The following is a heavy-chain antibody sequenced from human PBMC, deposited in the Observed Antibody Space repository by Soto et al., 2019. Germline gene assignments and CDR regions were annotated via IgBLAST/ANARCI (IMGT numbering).Heavy chain of an antibody. CDR2: YVPEDGRT. V-gene: IGHV1-24*01. J-gene: IGHJ1*01. CDR3: ATGVGWGYIFGLQY. D-gene: IGHD5-18*01. CDR1: GSTLSEFS. Sequence: VKVSCKISGSTLSEFSMHWVRQAPGKGLEWMGGYVPEDGRTIYAPKFQDRVIMTEDTSTDTASMELNSLRSEDTAVYFCATGVGWGYIFGLQYWGQGSPVTVS.